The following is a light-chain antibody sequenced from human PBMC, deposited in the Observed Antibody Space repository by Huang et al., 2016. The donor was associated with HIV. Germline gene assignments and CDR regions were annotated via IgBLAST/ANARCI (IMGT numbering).Light chain of an antibody. CDR3: QQYDNLPRT. V-gene: IGKV1-33*01. CDR2: DAS. CDR1: QDISNY. Sequence: DIQMTQSPSSLSASVGDRVTITCQASQDISNYLNWYQQKPGKAPKRLIYDASNLETGVPSKFSGGGSGTDFTFTISSLQPEDIATYYCQQYDNLPRTFGQGTKVEIK. J-gene: IGKJ1*01.